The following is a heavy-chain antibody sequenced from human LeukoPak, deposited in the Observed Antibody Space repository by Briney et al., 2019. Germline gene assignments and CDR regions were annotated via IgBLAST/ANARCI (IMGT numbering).Heavy chain of an antibody. CDR3: ARHDQWELRGFDY. CDR1: GFTFSSYW. V-gene: IGHV3-21*01. Sequence: GGSLRLSCAASGFTFSSYWMSWVRQAPGKGLECVSSISSSSSYIYYADSVKGRFTISRDNAKNTLHLQMNSLRAEDTAVYYCARHDQWELRGFDYWGQGTLVTVSS. J-gene: IGHJ4*02. D-gene: IGHD1-26*01. CDR2: ISSSSSYI.